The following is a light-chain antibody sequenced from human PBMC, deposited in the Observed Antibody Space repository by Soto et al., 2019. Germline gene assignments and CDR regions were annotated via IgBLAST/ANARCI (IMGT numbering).Light chain of an antibody. CDR1: QDISNY. J-gene: IGKJ1*01. Sequence: DIQMTQSPSSLSASVGDRVTITCRASQDISNYLAWFQQKPGKVPELLIYAASILHSGVPSRFSGSGSGTDFTLTITSLQPEDVATYYCQKYNSAPWTFGQGTKVEIK. CDR2: AAS. CDR3: QKYNSAPWT. V-gene: IGKV1-27*01.